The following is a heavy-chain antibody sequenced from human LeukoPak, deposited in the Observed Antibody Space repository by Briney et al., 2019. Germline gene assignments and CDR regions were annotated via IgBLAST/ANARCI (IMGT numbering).Heavy chain of an antibody. D-gene: IGHD2-21*02. J-gene: IGHJ4*02. CDR1: GGFISSYY. Sequence: SETLSLTCTVSGGFISSYYWSWIRRPPAKGLVWSGYIYYNGSTNYNPSLKSRVTISVGTSKNQFSLKLSSVAAADTAVYYCARGVVTAPQTFDYWGQGTLVTVSS. CDR2: IYYNGST. V-gene: IGHV4-59*13. CDR3: ARGVVTAPQTFDY.